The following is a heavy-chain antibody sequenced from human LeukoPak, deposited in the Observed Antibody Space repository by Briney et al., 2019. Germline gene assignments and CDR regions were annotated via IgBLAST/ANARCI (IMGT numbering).Heavy chain of an antibody. CDR3: ARGFCTTTRCYEHYNYYYMDV. D-gene: IGHD2-2*01. Sequence: GGSLRLSCAASGFTFSSYTIHWVRQTAGKGLEWVSSISSSSSYTYYSDSVKGRFTISRDNAKNSLYLQMTSLRAEDTAAYYCARGFCTTTRCYEHYNYYYMDVWGKGTTVTVSS. CDR2: ISSSSSYT. V-gene: IGHV3-21*01. CDR1: GFTFSSYT. J-gene: IGHJ6*03.